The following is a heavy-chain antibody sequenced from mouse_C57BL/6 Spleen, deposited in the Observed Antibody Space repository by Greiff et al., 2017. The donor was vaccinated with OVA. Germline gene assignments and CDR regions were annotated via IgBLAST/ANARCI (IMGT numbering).Heavy chain of an antibody. Sequence: EVHLVESGGDLVKPGGSLKLSCAASGFTFSSYGMSWVRQTPDKRLEWVATISSGGSYTYYPDSVKGRFTISRDNAKNTLYLQMSSLKSEDTAMYYCARQPNWDEGIYAMDYWGQGTSVTVSS. CDR1: GFTFSSYG. CDR2: ISSGGSYT. D-gene: IGHD4-1*02. J-gene: IGHJ4*01. V-gene: IGHV5-6*01. CDR3: ARQPNWDEGIYAMDY.